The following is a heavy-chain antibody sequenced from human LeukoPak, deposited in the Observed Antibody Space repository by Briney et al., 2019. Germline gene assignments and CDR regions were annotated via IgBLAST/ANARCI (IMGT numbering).Heavy chain of an antibody. V-gene: IGHV1-2*02. D-gene: IGHD5-12*01. CDR2: INPNSGGT. CDR3: ARTRGYSGYDPLDY. J-gene: IGHJ4*02. Sequence: GASVKVSCKASGYTFTGYYMHWVRQAPGQGLEWMGWINPNSGGTNYAQKFQGRVTMTRDTSISTAYMELSRLRSDDTAVYYCARTRGYSGYDPLDYWGQGTLVIVSS. CDR1: GYTFTGYY.